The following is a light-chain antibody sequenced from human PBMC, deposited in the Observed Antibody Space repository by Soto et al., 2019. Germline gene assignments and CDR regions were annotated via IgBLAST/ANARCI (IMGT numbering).Light chain of an antibody. CDR3: SSYTSSSTLLV. V-gene: IGLV2-14*01. CDR1: SSDVGGYNY. J-gene: IGLJ1*01. Sequence: QSALTQPASVSGSPGQSITISCTGTSSDVGGYNYVSWYQQQPGKAPKLMIYDVSNRPSGVSNRFSGSKSGNTASLTISGLQAEDEADYYCSSYTSSSTLLVFGTGTKVTVL. CDR2: DVS.